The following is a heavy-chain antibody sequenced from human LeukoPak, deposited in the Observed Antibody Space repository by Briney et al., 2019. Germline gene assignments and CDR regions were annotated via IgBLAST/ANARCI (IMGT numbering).Heavy chain of an antibody. V-gene: IGHV4-4*02. CDR2: ISHSGST. J-gene: IGHJ4*02. CDR3: ARVLRFLEWLSVGAPDY. D-gene: IGHD3-3*01. CDR1: GTSIRNGYW. Sequence: SGTLSLTCGVSGTSIRNGYWWSWIRQPPGKGLEFIGEISHSGSTTNYNPSLKSRVTISVDTSKNQFSLKLSSVTAADTAVYYCARVLRFLEWLSVGAPDYWGQGTLVTVSS.